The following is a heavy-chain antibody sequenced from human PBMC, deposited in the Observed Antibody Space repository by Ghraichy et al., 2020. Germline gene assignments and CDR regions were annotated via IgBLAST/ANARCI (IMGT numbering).Heavy chain of an antibody. CDR2: IYYSGST. CDR1: GGSVSSGSYY. CDR3: ASPGWLHGSSADY. J-gene: IGHJ4*02. D-gene: IGHD5-24*01. V-gene: IGHV4-61*01. Sequence: SETLSLTCTVSGGSVSSGSYYWSWIRQPPGKGLEWIGYIYYSGSTNYNPSLKSRVTISVDTSKNQFSLKLSSVTAADTAVYYCASPGWLHGSSADYWGQGTLVTVSS.